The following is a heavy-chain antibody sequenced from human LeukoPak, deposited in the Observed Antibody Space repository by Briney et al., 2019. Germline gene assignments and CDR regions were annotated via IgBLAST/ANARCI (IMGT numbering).Heavy chain of an antibody. D-gene: IGHD5-18*01. CDR2: ISYDGSNK. Sequence: GRSLRLSCAASGLTFSSYAMHWVRQAPGKGLEWVAVISYDGSNKYYADSVKGRFTISRDNSKNTLYLQMNSLRAEDTAVYYCARSGGYSYGYSDYWGQGTLVTVSS. V-gene: IGHV3-30*04. J-gene: IGHJ4*02. CDR3: ARSGGYSYGYSDY. CDR1: GLTFSSYA.